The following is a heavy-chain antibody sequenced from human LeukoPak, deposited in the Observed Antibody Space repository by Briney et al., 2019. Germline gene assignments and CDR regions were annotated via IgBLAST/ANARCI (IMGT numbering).Heavy chain of an antibody. V-gene: IGHV3-21*01. D-gene: IGHD3-3*01. CDR2: ITRSSSYI. J-gene: IGHJ5*02. CDR3: ARQNYYDFWSCYFHPNWFDP. Sequence: GGSLRLSCAASGFTFSTYSMNWVRQAPGKGLDWVSSITRSSSYIYYADSVKGRFTISRDNAKNSLYLQMNSLRAENTAVYYCARQNYYDFWSCYFHPNWFDPWGQGTLVTVSS. CDR1: GFTFSTYS.